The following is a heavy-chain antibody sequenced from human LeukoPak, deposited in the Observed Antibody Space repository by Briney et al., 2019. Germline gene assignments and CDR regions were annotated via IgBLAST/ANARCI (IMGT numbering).Heavy chain of an antibody. Sequence: ASVKVSCKVSGYTLTELCMHWVRQAPGKGLEWMGGFDPEDGETIYAQKFQGRVTMTEDTSTDTAYMELSSLRSEDTAVYYCATSAGFRGVATITNSDYWGQGTLVTVSS. CDR3: ATSAGFRGVATITNSDY. D-gene: IGHD5-12*01. CDR2: FDPEDGET. V-gene: IGHV1-24*01. CDR1: GYTLTELC. J-gene: IGHJ4*02.